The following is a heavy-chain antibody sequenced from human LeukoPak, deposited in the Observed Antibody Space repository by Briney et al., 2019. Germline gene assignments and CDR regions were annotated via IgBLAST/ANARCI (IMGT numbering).Heavy chain of an antibody. Sequence: PGGSLRLSCAASGFTFSSYEMNWVRQAPGKGLEWVSYISSSGSTIYYADSVKGRFTISRDNAKNSPYLQMNSLRAEDTAVYYCARARSGWPDGWGQGTTVTVSS. V-gene: IGHV3-48*03. CDR1: GFTFSSYE. J-gene: IGHJ6*02. CDR2: ISSSGSTI. D-gene: IGHD6-25*01. CDR3: ARARSGWPDG.